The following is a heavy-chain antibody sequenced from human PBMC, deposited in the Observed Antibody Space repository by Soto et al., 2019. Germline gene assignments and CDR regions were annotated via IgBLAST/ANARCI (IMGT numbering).Heavy chain of an antibody. J-gene: IGHJ5*02. V-gene: IGHV4-59*01. CDR2: ISNSGST. CDR3: ARVLVGAGPNDWFDP. Sequence: SETLSLTCSVSGVSISSYYWSWIRQTPGMGLEWIAYISNSGSTNYNPSLNSRVTISVDTSKNQLSLRLNSVTAADSGVYYCARVLVGAGPNDWFDPWGQGALVTVSS. D-gene: IGHD2-15*01. CDR1: GVSISSYY.